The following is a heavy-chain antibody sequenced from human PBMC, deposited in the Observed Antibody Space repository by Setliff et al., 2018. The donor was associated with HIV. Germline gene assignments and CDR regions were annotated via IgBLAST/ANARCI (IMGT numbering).Heavy chain of an antibody. V-gene: IGHV4-59*11. J-gene: IGHJ5*02. D-gene: IGHD1-1*01. CDR1: GGSIGSHY. CDR2: FYNNGQT. CDR3: ARVFPHPYGNSWFDV. Sequence: SETLSLTCSVSGGSIGSHYWSWIRQSPGKGLEWIGYFYNNGQTNSNPSLRGQVAMAVDTSKNQLSLKLNFVTAADTAKYYCARVFPHPYGNSWFDVWGQGILVTVS.